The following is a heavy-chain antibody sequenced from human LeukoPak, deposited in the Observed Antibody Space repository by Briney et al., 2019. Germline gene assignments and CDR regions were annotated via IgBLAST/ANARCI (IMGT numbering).Heavy chain of an antibody. CDR2: IISDGSTT. J-gene: IGHJ4*02. CDR3: TRDRARAGGEILDY. D-gene: IGHD3-10*01. V-gene: IGHV3-74*01. Sequence: PGGSLRLSCAASGFIFSDYAMHWVRQAPGKGLVWVSRIISDGSTTDYADSVKGRFTISRDNAKNTLYLRMNSLRDEDTAMYYCTRDRARAGGEILDYWGQGTLVTVSS. CDR1: GFIFSDYA.